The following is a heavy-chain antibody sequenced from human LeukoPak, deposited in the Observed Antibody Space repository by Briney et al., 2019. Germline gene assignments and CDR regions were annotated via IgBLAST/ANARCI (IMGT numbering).Heavy chain of an antibody. CDR3: ARDEDGSYESLIDY. V-gene: IGHV3-9*01. Sequence: GGSLRLSCAASGFTFDDYAMHWVRQAPGKGLEWVSGISWNSGSIGYADSVKGRFTISRDSAKNSLYLQMNSLRAEDTAVYYCARDEDGSYESLIDYWGQGTLVTVSS. D-gene: IGHD1-26*01. CDR1: GFTFDDYA. CDR2: ISWNSGSI. J-gene: IGHJ4*02.